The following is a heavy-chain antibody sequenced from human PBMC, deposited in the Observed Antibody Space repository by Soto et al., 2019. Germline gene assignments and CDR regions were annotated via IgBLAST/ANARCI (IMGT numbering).Heavy chain of an antibody. CDR3: ARGRGYSYGPYYFDY. D-gene: IGHD5-18*01. V-gene: IGHV4-31*03. Sequence: PWETLSLTCTVSGGSISSEGYYWSWFRQLPGKGLEWIGDIYYSGTTYHNPSLRSRLTISGDASKNQFSLKLNSVTAADTALYYCARGRGYSYGPYYFDYWGQGTLVTVSS. CDR1: GGSISSEGYY. CDR2: IYYSGTT. J-gene: IGHJ4*02.